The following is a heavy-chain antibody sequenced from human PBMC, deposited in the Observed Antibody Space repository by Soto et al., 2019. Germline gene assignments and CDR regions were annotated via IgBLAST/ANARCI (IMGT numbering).Heavy chain of an antibody. J-gene: IGHJ6*02. CDR1: GFTFSSYW. CDR3: TRARAGVPAAMDYYYYYGMVV. Sequence: GGSLRLSCAASGFTFSSYWMHWVRQAPGKGLVWVSRINSDGSSTSYADSVKGRFTISRDNAKNSLYLQMNSLRAEDTAVYYCTRARAGVPAAMDYYYYYGMVVWGQGTTGTVSS. CDR2: INSDGSST. D-gene: IGHD2-2*01. V-gene: IGHV3-74*01.